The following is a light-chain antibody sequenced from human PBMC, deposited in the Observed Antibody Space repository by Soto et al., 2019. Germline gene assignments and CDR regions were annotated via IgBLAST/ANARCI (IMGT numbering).Light chain of an antibody. V-gene: IGKV3-20*01. CDR1: QRVSSSS. CDR2: GAS. Sequence: ELVLTQSPGTLSLSPGERATLSCRASQRVSSSSLAWYQQKPGQAPRLLIYGASSRATGIPDRFSGSGSGTDFTLTISRLEPEDFVVYYCHQYGISPWTFGQGTKVDIK. CDR3: HQYGISPWT. J-gene: IGKJ1*01.